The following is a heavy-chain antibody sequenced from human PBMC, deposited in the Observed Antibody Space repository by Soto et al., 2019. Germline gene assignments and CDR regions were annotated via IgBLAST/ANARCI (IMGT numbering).Heavy chain of an antibody. V-gene: IGHV3-30*18. CDR1: GFTFRNYV. CDR2: ISSDGSNK. CDR3: TKDRATHRNY. J-gene: IGHJ4*02. Sequence: QVQLVESGGGVVQPGRSLSLSCAASGFTFRNYVMHWVRQAPGKGLEWVAVISSDGSNKYYADSVKGRFTISRDNSKNTLYLQMNSLRIEDKAVYYCTKDRATHRNYWGQGTLVTVSS. D-gene: IGHD5-12*01.